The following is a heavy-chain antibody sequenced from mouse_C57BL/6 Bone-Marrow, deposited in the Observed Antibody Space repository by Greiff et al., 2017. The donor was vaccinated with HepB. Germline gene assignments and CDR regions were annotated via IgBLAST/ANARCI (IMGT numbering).Heavy chain of an antibody. Sequence: EVMLVESGGGLVKPGGSLKLSLAASGFPFGGNAMSWVRQTPEKRLEWVATISDGVSYTYYPDNVKGRFTISRDNAKNNLYLQMSHLKSEDTAMYYCAREGNFDYWGQGTTLTVSS. J-gene: IGHJ2*01. CDR3: AREGNFDY. CDR2: ISDGVSYT. CDR1: GFPFGGNA. V-gene: IGHV5-4*01.